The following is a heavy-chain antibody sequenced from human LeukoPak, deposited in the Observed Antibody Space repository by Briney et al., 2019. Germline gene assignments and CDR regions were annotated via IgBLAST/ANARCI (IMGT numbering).Heavy chain of an antibody. D-gene: IGHD3-3*01. CDR2: ISSSSSYI. Sequence: PGGSLRLSCAASGFTFSSYSMNWVRQAPGKGLEWVSSISSSSSYIYYADSVKGRFTISRDNAKNSLYLQMNSLRAEDTAVYYCARGQIFGVAYTGIDWFVPWGQGTLVTVSS. V-gene: IGHV3-21*01. J-gene: IGHJ5*02. CDR1: GFTFSSYS. CDR3: ARGQIFGVAYTGIDWFVP.